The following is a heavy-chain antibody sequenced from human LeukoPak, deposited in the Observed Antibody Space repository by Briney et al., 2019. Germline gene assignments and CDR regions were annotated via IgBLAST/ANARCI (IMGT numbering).Heavy chain of an antibody. CDR2: ISTNGGST. CDR1: GFMFSNYD. CDR3: ARGRGYIYGYDY. D-gene: IGHD5-18*01. J-gene: IGHJ4*02. Sequence: GGSLRLSCAASGFMFSNYDMHWVRQAPGRGLECVSHISTNGGSTYYAISVKGRFTISRDNSKNTLYLQMGSLRAEDMAVYYCARGRGYIYGYDYWGQGTLVTVSS. V-gene: IGHV3-64*01.